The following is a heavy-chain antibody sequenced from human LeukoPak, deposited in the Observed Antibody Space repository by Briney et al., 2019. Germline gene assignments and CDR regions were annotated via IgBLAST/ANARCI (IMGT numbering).Heavy chain of an antibody. Sequence: SETLSLTCTVSGGSISSGGYSWSWIRQPPGKGLEWIGYIYYSGSTYYNPSLKSRLTMSVDTSKNQFSLKLTSVTAADTAVYYCARHIFRNGFDPWGQGTLVTVSS. J-gene: IGHJ5*02. D-gene: IGHD3-9*01. CDR3: ARHIFRNGFDP. V-gene: IGHV4-30-4*07. CDR2: IYYSGST. CDR1: GGSISSGGYS.